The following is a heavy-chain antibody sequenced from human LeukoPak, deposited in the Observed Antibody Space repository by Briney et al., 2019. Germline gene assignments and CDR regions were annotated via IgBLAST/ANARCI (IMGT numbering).Heavy chain of an antibody. Sequence: ASVKVSCKASGNTFPRYDINWVRQATGQGLAWMGWMNPNSGNTGYAQKFQGRVTMTRNTSINTAYMELSSLRSEDTAVYHCARGPGGVAAAASMDYWGQGTLVTVSS. CDR2: MNPNSGNT. J-gene: IGHJ4*02. CDR1: GNTFPRYD. V-gene: IGHV1-8*01. CDR3: ARGPGGVAAAASMDY. D-gene: IGHD2-15*01.